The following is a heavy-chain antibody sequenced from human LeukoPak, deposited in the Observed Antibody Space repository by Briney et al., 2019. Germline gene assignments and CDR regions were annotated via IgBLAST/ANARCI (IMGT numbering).Heavy chain of an antibody. V-gene: IGHV1-46*01. CDR2: INPSDGTT. CDR3: ARGSYAGRLDY. D-gene: IGHD2-2*01. CDR1: GYTFISHY. Sequence: ASVKVSCKASGYTFISHYIHWVRQAPGQGLEWMGIINPSDGTTSYAQKFQGRVTMTRDMSTSTVYMELSSLRSEDKAVFYCARGSYAGRLDYWGQGTLVTVSS. J-gene: IGHJ4*02.